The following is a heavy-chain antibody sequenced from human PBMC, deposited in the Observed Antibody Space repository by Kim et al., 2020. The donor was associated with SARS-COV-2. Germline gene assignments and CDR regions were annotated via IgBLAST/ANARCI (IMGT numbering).Heavy chain of an antibody. J-gene: IGHJ6*02. V-gene: IGHV4-34*01. D-gene: IGHD3-16*02. Sequence: SRVTISVDTSKNQFSLKLSSVTAADTAVYYCARRRSLSHLHSYYYGMDVWGQGTTVTVSS. CDR3: ARRRSLSHLHSYYYGMDV.